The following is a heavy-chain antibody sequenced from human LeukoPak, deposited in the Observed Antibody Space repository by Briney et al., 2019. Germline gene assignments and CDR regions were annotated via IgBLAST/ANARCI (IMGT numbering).Heavy chain of an antibody. CDR2: ISYDGSNK. V-gene: IGHV3-30-3*01. CDR1: GFTFSSYA. CDR3: ARDSSPMITFGGVIDHYYGMDV. D-gene: IGHD3-16*02. Sequence: PGGSLRLSCAASGFTFSSYAMHWVRQAPGKGLEWVAVISYDGSNKYYADSVKGRFTISRDNSKNTLYLQMNSLRAEDTAVYYCARDSSPMITFGGVIDHYYGMDVWGQGTTVTVSS. J-gene: IGHJ6*02.